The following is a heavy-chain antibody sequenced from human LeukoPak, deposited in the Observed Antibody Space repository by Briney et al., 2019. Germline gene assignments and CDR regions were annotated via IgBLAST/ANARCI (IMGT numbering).Heavy chain of an antibody. CDR1: GFTFSSYG. J-gene: IGHJ6*02. V-gene: IGHV3-33*01. CDR3: ASGRYCTNGVCYKDRAYYYYGMDV. Sequence: PGGSLRLSCAASGFTFSSYGMHWVRQAPGKGLEWVAVIWYDGSNKYYADSVKGRFTISRDNSKNTLYLQMNSLRAEDTAVYYCASGRYCTNGVCYKDRAYYYYGMDVWGQGTTVTVSS. CDR2: IWYDGSNK. D-gene: IGHD2-8*01.